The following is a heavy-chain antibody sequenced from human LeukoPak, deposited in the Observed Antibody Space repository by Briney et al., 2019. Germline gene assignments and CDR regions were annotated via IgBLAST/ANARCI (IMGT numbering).Heavy chain of an antibody. CDR1: GFTFDDYG. CDR2: ISGSGGST. CDR3: AKGPRYYYDSSGYYQDY. Sequence: GGSLRLSCAASGFTFDDYGMSWVRQAPGKGLEWVSAISGSGGSTYYADSVKGRFTISRDNSKNTLYLQMNSLRAEDTAVYYCAKGPRYYYDSSGYYQDYWGQGTLVTVSS. D-gene: IGHD3-22*01. V-gene: IGHV3-23*01. J-gene: IGHJ4*02.